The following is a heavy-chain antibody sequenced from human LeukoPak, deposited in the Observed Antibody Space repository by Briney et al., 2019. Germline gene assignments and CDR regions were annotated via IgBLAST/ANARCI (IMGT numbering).Heavy chain of an antibody. CDR1: GYTLTELS. V-gene: IGHV1-24*01. CDR3: ATITRSRFGYSSGWLVYNWFDP. CDR2: FDPEDGET. Sequence: ASVKVSCKVSGYTLTELSMHWVRQAPGKGLEWMGGFDPEDGETIYAQKFQGRVTMTEDTSTDTAYMELSSLRSEDTAVYYCATITRSRFGYSSGWLVYNWFDPWGQGTLVTVSS. J-gene: IGHJ5*02. D-gene: IGHD6-19*01.